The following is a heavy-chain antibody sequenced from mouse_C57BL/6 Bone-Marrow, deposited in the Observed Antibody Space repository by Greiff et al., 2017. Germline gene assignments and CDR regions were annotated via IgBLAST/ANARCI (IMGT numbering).Heavy chain of an antibody. J-gene: IGHJ2*01. CDR2: INPNYGTT. Sequence: VQLQQSGPELVKPGASVKISCKASGYSFTDYNMNWVKQSNGKSLEWIGVINPNYGTTSYNQKFKGKATLTVDQSSSTAYVQLNSLTSEDSAVYYCATYYDGSSRYYFDYWGQGNTLTVSA. D-gene: IGHD1-1*01. CDR1: GYSFTDYN. CDR3: ATYYDGSSRYYFDY. V-gene: IGHV1-39*01.